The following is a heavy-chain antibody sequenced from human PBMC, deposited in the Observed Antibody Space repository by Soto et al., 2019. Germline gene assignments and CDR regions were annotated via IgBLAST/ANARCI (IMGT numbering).Heavy chain of an antibody. V-gene: IGHV1-18*01. CDR2: ISAYNGNT. J-gene: IGHJ3*02. D-gene: IGHD2-2*01. CDR3: ARDVPLYCSSTSCHDDAFDI. CDR1: GYTFTSYG. Sequence: ASVKVSCKASGYTFTSYGISWVRQAPGQGLEWMGWISAYNGNTNYAQKLQGRVTMTTDTSTSTACMELRSLRSDDTAVYYCARDVPLYCSSTSCHDDAFDIWGQGTMVTVSS.